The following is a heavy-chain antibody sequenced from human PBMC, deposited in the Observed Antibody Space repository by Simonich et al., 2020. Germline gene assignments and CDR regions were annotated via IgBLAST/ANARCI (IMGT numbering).Heavy chain of an antibody. CDR1: GFTFSSYS. CDR3: ARARGDSSSWYFDY. Sequence: EVQLVESGGGLVKPGGSLRLSCAASGFTFSSYSMNWVRQAPGKWLEWVASISSSRSYIYYADSVKGRFTIARDNAKNSLYLQMNSLRAEDTAVYYCARARGDSSSWYFDYWGQGTLVTVSS. J-gene: IGHJ4*02. V-gene: IGHV3-21*01. CDR2: ISSSRSYI. D-gene: IGHD6-13*01.